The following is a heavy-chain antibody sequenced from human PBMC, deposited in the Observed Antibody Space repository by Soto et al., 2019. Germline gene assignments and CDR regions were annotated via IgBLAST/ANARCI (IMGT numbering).Heavy chain of an antibody. Sequence: EVQLFESGGGLVQPGGSLRLSCAAPGSTFTGFAMSWARQATGKGLEWVSVISGGGITHYSNSVKGRFTISRDNSKNMVYLEMTTLRAEDTALYYCAKGANYVGLFDSWGQGTLVTVST. J-gene: IGHJ5*01. CDR3: AKGANYVGLFDS. CDR2: ISGGGIT. V-gene: IGHV3-23*01. D-gene: IGHD3-16*01. CDR1: GSTFTGFA.